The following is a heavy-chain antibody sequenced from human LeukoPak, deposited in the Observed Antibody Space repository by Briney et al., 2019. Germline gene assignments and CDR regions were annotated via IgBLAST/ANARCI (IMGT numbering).Heavy chain of an antibody. V-gene: IGHV3-9*01. J-gene: IGHJ3*01. D-gene: IGHD3-10*01. CDR3: AKAVWYGDLWNAFDF. Sequence: PGRSLRLSCAASGFTFADYAMHWVRQAPGKGLEWVSSINWNSGIIVYADSVRGRFTISRDNAKNSLFLQMNSLKAEDTALYYCAKAVWYGDLWNAFDFWGQGTMVTVSS. CDR1: GFTFADYA. CDR2: INWNSGII.